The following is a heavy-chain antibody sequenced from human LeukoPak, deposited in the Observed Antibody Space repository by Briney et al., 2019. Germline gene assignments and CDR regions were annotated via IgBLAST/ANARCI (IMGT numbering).Heavy chain of an antibody. D-gene: IGHD3-10*01. J-gene: IGHJ6*04. CDR2: INHSGST. V-gene: IGHV4-34*01. Sequence: PSETLSLTCAVYGGSFSGYYWSWIRQPPGKGLEWIGEINHSGSTNYNPPLKSRVTMSVDTSKNQFPLKLSSVTAADTAVYYCARFNTMVRGVTQYYYGMDVWGKGTTVTVSS. CDR1: GGSFSGYY. CDR3: ARFNTMVRGVTQYYYGMDV.